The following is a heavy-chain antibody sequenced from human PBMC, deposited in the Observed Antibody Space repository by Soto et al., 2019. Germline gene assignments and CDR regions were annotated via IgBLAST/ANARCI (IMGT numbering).Heavy chain of an antibody. CDR3: ERDSPPGWHFDY. V-gene: IGHV3-48*02. CDR1: GFTFSSYS. CDR2: ISSSSSTI. Sequence: EAQLVESGGGLVQPGGSLRLSCAASGFTFSSYSMNWVRQAPGKGLEWMSYISSSSSTIYYADSVQGRFTISRDNAKNSLYLQMNSLRDEDTAVYYCERDSPPGWHFDYWGQGTLVTVSS. J-gene: IGHJ4*02. D-gene: IGHD6-19*01.